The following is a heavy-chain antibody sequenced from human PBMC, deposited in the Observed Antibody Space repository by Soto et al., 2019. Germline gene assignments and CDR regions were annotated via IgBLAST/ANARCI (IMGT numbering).Heavy chain of an antibody. Sequence: QVTLKESGPVLLRPTEPLTLTCTVSGFSLSDSRLGVGWIRQPPGKALEWVAHIFSGDDRSYSPSLRSRLTISKDPSISHVVLTLTNVDPADTATYYRVRIDVTRDWIYDSELWGRGTPVTVSP. D-gene: IGHD3-10*01. CDR3: VRIDVTRDWIYDSEL. V-gene: IGHV2-26*01. CDR1: GFSLSDSRLG. CDR2: IFSGDDR. J-gene: IGHJ4*02.